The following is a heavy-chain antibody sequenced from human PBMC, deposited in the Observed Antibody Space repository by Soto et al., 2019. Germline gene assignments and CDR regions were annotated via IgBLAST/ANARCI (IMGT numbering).Heavy chain of an antibody. V-gene: IGHV4-31*03. J-gene: IGHJ3*01. D-gene: IGHD3-22*01. CDR2: IYYSGTT. Sequence: SETLSLTCTFSGCSISSGGYYWSWIRQHPGKGLEWIGYIYYSGTTYYNPSLKSRVTISVDTTKNQFSLQLTSVTAADTAVYYCSRANYYDTTGYYNVPRAFDVWGHGTMVTVSS. CDR3: SRANYYDTTGYYNVPRAFDV. CDR1: GCSISSGGYY.